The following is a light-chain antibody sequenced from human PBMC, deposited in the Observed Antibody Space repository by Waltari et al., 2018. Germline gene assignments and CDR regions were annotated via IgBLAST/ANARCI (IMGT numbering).Light chain of an antibody. CDR1: QSVGIN. CDR2: SIS. V-gene: IGKV3-15*01. J-gene: IGKJ5*01. Sequence: EVVLTQSPDTLSVSPGDSATLSCRASQSVGINLAWYQQKPGQAPRLLMYSISKRATGVPARFSGRGSGTQFTLTIGSLQSEDFAVYFCQHYNNWPLIAFGQGTRLESK. CDR3: QHYNNWPLIA.